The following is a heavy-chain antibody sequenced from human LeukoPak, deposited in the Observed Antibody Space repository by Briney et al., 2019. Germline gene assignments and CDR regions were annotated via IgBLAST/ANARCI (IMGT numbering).Heavy chain of an antibody. CDR2: IYYSGST. CDR1: GGSISSYY. J-gene: IGHJ6*02. D-gene: IGHD2-21*02. CDR3: AGTASRRYYYYYGMDV. Sequence: PSETLSLTCTVSGGSISSYYWSWIRQPPGKGLEWIGYIYYSGSTNYNPSLKSRVTISVDTSKNQFSLKLSSVTAADTAVYYCAGTASRRYYYYYGMDVWGQGTTVTVSS. V-gene: IGHV4-59*01.